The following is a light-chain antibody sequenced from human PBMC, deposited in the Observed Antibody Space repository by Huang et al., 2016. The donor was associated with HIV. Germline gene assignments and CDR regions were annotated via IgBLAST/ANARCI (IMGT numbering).Light chain of an antibody. V-gene: IGKV1-8*01. J-gene: IGKJ3*01. Sequence: IRMTQSPSSLSASTGDRVTITCRANQDINNFLAWYQQRPGSFPKLLIYASSTLQSGVPSSFSGNGSGTDFTLTIGCLHSEDVATYYCQQYDIHPLTFGPGTRVDIK. CDR3: QQYDIHPLT. CDR2: ASS. CDR1: QDINNF.